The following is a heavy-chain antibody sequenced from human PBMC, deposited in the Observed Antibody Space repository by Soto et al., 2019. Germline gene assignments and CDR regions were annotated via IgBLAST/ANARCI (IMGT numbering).Heavy chain of an antibody. D-gene: IGHD3-3*01. CDR3: ARGHLWLED. V-gene: IGHV4-59*01. Sequence: SETLSLTCALSGVSISGFYWSWIRQPPGKGLEYIGYIYYSGSTYYNPSLKSRVTASLDSSKNQFSLKLTSVTAADTAIYYCARGHLWLEDWAQGTLVTVSS. J-gene: IGHJ4*02. CDR1: GVSISGFY. CDR2: IYYSGST.